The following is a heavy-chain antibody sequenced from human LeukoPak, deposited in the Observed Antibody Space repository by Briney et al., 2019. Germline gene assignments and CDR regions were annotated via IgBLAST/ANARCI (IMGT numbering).Heavy chain of an antibody. D-gene: IGHD5-18*01. V-gene: IGHV4-61*02. CDR1: GGSISSGSYY. Sequence: SQTLSLTCTVPGGSISSGSYYWSWIRQPAGKGLEWIGRIYTSGSTNYNPSLKSRVTISVDTSKNQFSLKLSSVTAADTAVYYCAREGWGYSYGYISWYFDLWGRGTLVTVSS. CDR2: IYTSGST. J-gene: IGHJ2*01. CDR3: AREGWGYSYGYISWYFDL.